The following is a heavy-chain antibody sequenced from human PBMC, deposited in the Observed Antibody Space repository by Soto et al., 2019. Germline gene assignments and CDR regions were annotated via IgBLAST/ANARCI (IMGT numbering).Heavy chain of an antibody. CDR2: ISGSGGST. J-gene: IGHJ6*02. CDR3: ARPLPRDYDFWSGYYHYYYYGMDV. CDR1: GFTFSSYA. V-gene: IGHV3-23*01. Sequence: GGSLRLSCAASGFTFSSYAMSWVRQAPGKGLEWVSAISGSGGSTYYADSVKGRFTISRDNSKNSLYLQMNSLRDEDTAVYYCARPLPRDYDFWSGYYHYYYYGMDVWGQGTTVTVSS. D-gene: IGHD3-3*01.